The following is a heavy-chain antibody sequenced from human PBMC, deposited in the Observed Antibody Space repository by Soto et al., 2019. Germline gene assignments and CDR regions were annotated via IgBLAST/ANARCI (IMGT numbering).Heavy chain of an antibody. CDR1: GGSIGRYY. CDR3: AREVRGVIRPDYYYYGMDV. CDR2: IYYSGST. D-gene: IGHD3-10*01. J-gene: IGHJ6*02. Sequence: EKRSLSCTVSGGSIGRYYWSYIVQPPGKGLEWIGYIYYSGSTNYNPSLKSRVTISVDTSKNQFSLKLSSVTAADTAVYYCAREVRGVIRPDYYYYGMDVWGQGTAVT. V-gene: IGHV4-59*01.